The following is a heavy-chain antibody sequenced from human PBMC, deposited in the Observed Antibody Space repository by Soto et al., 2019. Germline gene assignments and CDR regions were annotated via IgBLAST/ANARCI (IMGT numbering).Heavy chain of an antibody. V-gene: IGHV1-18*01. CDR1: GYTFTSFG. D-gene: IGHD2-2*01. CDR2: ISAYNGNT. CDR3: ARSGLPAAYNYFDY. J-gene: IGHJ4*02. Sequence: GASVKVSCKASGYTFTSFGISWVRQAPGQGLEWMGGISAYNGNTNYAQKFQGRVTMTTDTSTSTAYMELRSLRSDDTAVYYCARSGLPAAYNYFDYWSQGSLVTVSP.